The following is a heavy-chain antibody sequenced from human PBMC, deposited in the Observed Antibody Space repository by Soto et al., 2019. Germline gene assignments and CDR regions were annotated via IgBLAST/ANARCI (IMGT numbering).Heavy chain of an antibody. V-gene: IGHV1-24*01. CDR3: ATVKVRGVIYGMDV. CDR1: GYTFTRSG. J-gene: IGHJ6*02. Sequence: ASVKVSCKASGYTFTRSGISWVRQAPGKGLEWMGGFDPEDGETIYAQKFQGRVTMTEDTSTDTAYMELSSLRSEDTAVYYCATVKVRGVIYGMDVWGQGTTVTVSS. CDR2: FDPEDGET. D-gene: IGHD3-10*01.